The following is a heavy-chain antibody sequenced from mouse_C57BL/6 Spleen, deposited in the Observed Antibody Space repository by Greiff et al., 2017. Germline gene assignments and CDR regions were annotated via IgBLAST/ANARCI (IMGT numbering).Heavy chain of an antibody. CDR3: ARSGYYGSSYGWYFDV. D-gene: IGHD1-1*01. CDR2: ISYDGSN. Sequence: EVKLMESGPGLVKPSQSLSLTCSVTGYSITSGYYWNWIRQFPGNKLEWMGYISYDGSNNYNPSLKNRISITRDTSKNQFFLKLKSVTTEDTATYYCARSGYYGSSYGWYFDVWGTGTTVTVSS. J-gene: IGHJ1*03. CDR1: GYSITSGYY. V-gene: IGHV3-6*01.